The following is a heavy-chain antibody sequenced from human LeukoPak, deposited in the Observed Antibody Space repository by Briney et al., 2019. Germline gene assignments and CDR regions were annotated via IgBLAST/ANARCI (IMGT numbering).Heavy chain of an antibody. CDR2: IYSGGST. CDR3: ARDTVTTFRFRDYQHDGMDV. V-gene: IGHV3-53*01. Sequence: GGSLRLSCAASGFTFSSNYMSWIRQAPGKGLEWVSDIYSGGSTYYADSVKGRFTISRDNSKNTLYLQMNSLRAEDTAVYHCARDTVTTFRFRDYQHDGMDVWGQGTTVTVSS. CDR1: GFTFSSNY. J-gene: IGHJ6*02. D-gene: IGHD4-17*01.